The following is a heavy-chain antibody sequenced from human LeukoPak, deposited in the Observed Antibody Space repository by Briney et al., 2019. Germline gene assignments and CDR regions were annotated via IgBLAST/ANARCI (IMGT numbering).Heavy chain of an antibody. J-gene: IGHJ6*02. Sequence: GGSLRLSCAASGFTFSNYAMNWVRQAPGKGLEWVSAIDSGGGTYYADSVKGRFTISRDNSKNTLYLQLNSLRAEDTAVYYCVKDRPCDPCMPMDAWGQGTTVTVSS. CDR2: IDSGGGT. D-gene: IGHD2-2*01. CDR1: GFTFSNYA. CDR3: VKDRPCDPCMPMDA. V-gene: IGHV3-23*01.